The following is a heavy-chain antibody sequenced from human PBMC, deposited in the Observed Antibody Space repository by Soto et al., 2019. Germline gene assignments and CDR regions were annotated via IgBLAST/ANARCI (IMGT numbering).Heavy chain of an antibody. Sequence: QVQLVESGGGVVQPGMSLSLSCAASGFTFSVFGMHWVRQAPGKGLEWVAVIWYDGSNKYYADSVKGRFTISRDNSKNTVDLQLNSLRAEDTAVYYCARDRYSTSSGGFDYWGQGTLVTVSS. V-gene: IGHV3-33*01. CDR2: IWYDGSNK. D-gene: IGHD6-6*01. J-gene: IGHJ4*02. CDR3: ARDRYSTSSGGFDY. CDR1: GFTFSVFG.